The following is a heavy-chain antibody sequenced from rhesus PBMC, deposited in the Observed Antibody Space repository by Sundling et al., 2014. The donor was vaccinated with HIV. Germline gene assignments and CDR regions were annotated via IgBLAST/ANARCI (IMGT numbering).Heavy chain of an antibody. J-gene: IGHJ4*01. CDR3: AMGGTYYSDGGRLDY. CDR2: INGNSGST. D-gene: IGHD3-28*01. CDR1: GASISNYW. V-gene: IGHV4-80*01. Sequence: QVQLQESGPGLVKPSETLSLTCTVSGASISNYWWTWIRQPPGKGLEWIGEINGNSGSTKYNPSLKSRVTISRDTSKTQFSLKLNSLTAADTAVYYCAMGGTYYSDGGRLDYWGQGVLVTVSS.